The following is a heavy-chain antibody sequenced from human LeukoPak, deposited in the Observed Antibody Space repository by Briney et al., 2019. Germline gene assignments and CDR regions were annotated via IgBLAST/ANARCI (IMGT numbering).Heavy chain of an antibody. D-gene: IGHD2-2*01. V-gene: IGHV3-21*01. J-gene: IGHJ6*03. Sequence: GGSLRLSCAASGFTFSSYSMNWLRQAPGKGLEWVSSINSSSSYIYYADSVKGRFTISRDNAKNSLYLQMNSLRAEDTAVYYCAKKKAYRRYCSSTSCSRPYYMDVWGKGTTVTVSS. CDR3: AKKKAYRRYCSSTSCSRPYYMDV. CDR2: INSSSSYI. CDR1: GFTFSSYS.